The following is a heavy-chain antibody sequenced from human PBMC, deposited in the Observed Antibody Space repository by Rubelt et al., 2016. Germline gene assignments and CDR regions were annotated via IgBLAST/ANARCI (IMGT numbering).Heavy chain of an antibody. D-gene: IGHD6-19*01. CDR3: ARSRAGYSSGWYGN. CDR1: GGSVSSGSYY. V-gene: IGHV4-61*01. Sequence: QVQLQESGPGLVKPSETLSLTCTVSGGSVSSGSYYWSWIRQPPGKGLEWIGYIYYSGSTNYNPSLKSRVTISVDTSKNQFSLKLSSVTAADTAVDYCARSRAGYSSGWYGNWGQGTLVTVSS. CDR2: IYYSGST. J-gene: IGHJ4*02.